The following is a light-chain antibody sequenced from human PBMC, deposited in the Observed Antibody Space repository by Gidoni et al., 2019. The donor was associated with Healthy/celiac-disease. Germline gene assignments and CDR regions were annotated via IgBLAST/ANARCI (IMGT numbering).Light chain of an antibody. Sequence: DSQMTQSSSSLSASVGDRVTITCRASKGISNYLAWYQQKPGKAPKLLLYAASRLESGVPSRFSGSGSGTDYTLTLSRLQPEAFATYYCQQYYSTLLLTFGGGTKVEIK. CDR1: KGISNY. J-gene: IGKJ4*01. CDR3: QQYYSTLLLT. CDR2: AAS. V-gene: IGKV1-NL1*01.